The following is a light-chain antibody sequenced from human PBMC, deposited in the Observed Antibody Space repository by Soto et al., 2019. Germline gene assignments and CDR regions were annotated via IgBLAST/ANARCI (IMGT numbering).Light chain of an antibody. CDR2: GNT. CDR3: LSYDKSLSGYV. J-gene: IGLJ1*01. CDR1: SSNIGAGYD. V-gene: IGLV1-40*01. Sequence: QSVLTQPPSVSAAPRQRLTLSCTGSSSNIGAGYDVHWYQQLPAAAPKVVIYGNTNRPSGVPDRFSGSKSGPSASLVITGLQAEDEADYYCLSYDKSLSGYVFGAGTKVTVL.